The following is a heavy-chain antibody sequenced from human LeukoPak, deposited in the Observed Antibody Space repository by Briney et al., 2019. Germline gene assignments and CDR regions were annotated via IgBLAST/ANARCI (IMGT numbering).Heavy chain of an antibody. V-gene: IGHV3-33*01. D-gene: IGHD3-3*01. CDR1: GFTFSSYD. J-gene: IGHJ6*02. CDR2: IWYDGSNK. CDR3: ARERFLEWLTNYYYYGMDV. Sequence: GRSLRLSCAASGFTFSSYDMHWDRQAPGKGLEWVAVIWYDGSNKYYADSVKGRFTISRDNSKNTLYLQMNSLRAEDTAVYYCARERFLEWLTNYYYYGMDVWGQGTTVTVSS.